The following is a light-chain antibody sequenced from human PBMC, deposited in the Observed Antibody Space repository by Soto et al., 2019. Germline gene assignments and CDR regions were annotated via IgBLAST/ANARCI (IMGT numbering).Light chain of an antibody. CDR3: QSYARSLRGGV. CDR2: GNS. V-gene: IGLV1-40*01. CDR1: SSNIGAGYD. Sequence: QSVLTQPPSVSGAPGQRVTISCTGSSSNIGAGYDVHWYQQLPGTAPKLLIYGNSNRPSGVPDRFSGSKSGTSASLAITGLQAEDEPDSSCQSYARSLRGGVLGGGTQLTVL. J-gene: IGLJ3*02.